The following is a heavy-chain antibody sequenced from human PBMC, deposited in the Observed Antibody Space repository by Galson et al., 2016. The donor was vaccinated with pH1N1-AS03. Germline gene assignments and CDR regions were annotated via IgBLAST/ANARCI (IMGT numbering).Heavy chain of an antibody. CDR2: IKQEGSEK. V-gene: IGHV3-7*03. J-gene: IGHJ3*01. CDR1: GFIFNSYW. D-gene: IGHD3-3*01. CDR3: ARGKDFWSGYPNDPFDL. Sequence: SLRLSCAASGFIFNSYWMAWVRQAPGKGLEWVANIKQEGSEKNYVDSVKGRFTISRDNAKNSLYLQMNSLRVEDTAIYYCARGKDFWSGYPNDPFDLWGQGTMVTVSS.